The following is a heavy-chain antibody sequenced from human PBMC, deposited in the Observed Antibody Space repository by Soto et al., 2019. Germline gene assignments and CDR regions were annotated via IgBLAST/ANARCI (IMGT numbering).Heavy chain of an antibody. D-gene: IGHD2-2*01. V-gene: IGHV3-11*06. CDR1: GFTFSDHY. J-gene: IGHJ4*02. CDR2: SSNSGSFT. Sequence: PGGSLRLSCAASGFTFSDHYMSWIRQAPGKGLEWIGYSSNSGSFTRYADSVKGRFTISRDNAKNSLNLQMNSLRAEDSAVYYCARHQDTSVWRFDYWGQGALVTVSS. CDR3: ARHQDTSVWRFDY.